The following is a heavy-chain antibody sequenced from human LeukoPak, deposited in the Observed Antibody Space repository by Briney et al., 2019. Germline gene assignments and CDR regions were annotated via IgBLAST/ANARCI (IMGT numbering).Heavy chain of an antibody. CDR2: INPNSGGT. D-gene: IGHD4-11*01. V-gene: IGHV1-2*04. J-gene: IGHJ4*02. CDR3: ARDLGDYSYDY. Sequence: ASVKVSFKASGYTFTGYYMHWVRQAPGQGLEWMGWINPNSGGTSYAQKFQGWATMTRDTSISTAYMELSRLRSDDTAVYYCARDLGDYSYDYWGQGTLVTVSS. CDR1: GYTFTGYY.